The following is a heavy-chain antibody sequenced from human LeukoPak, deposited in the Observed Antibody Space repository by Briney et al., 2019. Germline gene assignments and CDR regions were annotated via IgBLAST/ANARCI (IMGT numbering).Heavy chain of an antibody. J-gene: IGHJ6*02. CDR3: ARGEQWLVPHGMDV. D-gene: IGHD6-19*01. V-gene: IGHV1-18*01. CDR2: ISAYNGNT. CDR1: GYTFTSYG. Sequence: ASVKVSCKASGYTFTSYGISWVRQAPGQGLEWMGWISAYNGNTNYAQKLQGRVTMTTDTSTSTAYMELSSLRSEDTAVYYCARGEQWLVPHGMDVWGQGTTVTVSS.